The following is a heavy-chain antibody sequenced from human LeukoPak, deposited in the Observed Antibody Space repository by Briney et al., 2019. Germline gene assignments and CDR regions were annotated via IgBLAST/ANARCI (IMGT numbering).Heavy chain of an antibody. Sequence: KPSETLSLTCTVSGGSISSYYWNWIRQPPGKGLEWIGYIYYSGSTNYNPSLKSRVTISVDTSKNQFSLRLSSVTAADTGVYYCAGRDGNAFDIWGQGTMVTVSS. D-gene: IGHD2-21*02. CDR3: AGRDGNAFDI. CDR1: GGSISSYY. J-gene: IGHJ3*02. CDR2: IYYSGST. V-gene: IGHV4-59*08.